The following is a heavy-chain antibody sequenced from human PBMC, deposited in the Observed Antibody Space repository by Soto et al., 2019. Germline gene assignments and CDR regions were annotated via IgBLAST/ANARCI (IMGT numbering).Heavy chain of an antibody. Sequence: GGSLRLSCAASGFTFSSYGMHWVRQAPGKGQEWVAVISYDGSNKYYADTVKGRFTISRDNSKNTLYLQMNSLRAEDTAVYYCAIYSSGWYPLDYWGQGTLVTVSS. V-gene: IGHV3-30*03. CDR2: ISYDGSNK. CDR1: GFTFSSYG. D-gene: IGHD6-19*01. J-gene: IGHJ4*02. CDR3: AIYSSGWYPLDY.